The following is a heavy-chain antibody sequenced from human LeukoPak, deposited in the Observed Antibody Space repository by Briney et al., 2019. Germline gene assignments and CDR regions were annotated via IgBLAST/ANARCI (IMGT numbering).Heavy chain of an antibody. CDR3: AREGQDIVVVPAAPGYYYYYMDV. CDR1: GFTFSSYW. Sequence: PGGSLRLSCAASGFTFSSYWMSWVRQAPGKGLEWVANIKQDGSEKYYVDSVKGRFTISRDNAKNSLYLQMNSLRAEDTAVHYCAREGQDIVVVPAAPGYYYYYMDVWGKGTTVTVSS. CDR2: IKQDGSEK. V-gene: IGHV3-7*01. J-gene: IGHJ6*03. D-gene: IGHD2-2*01.